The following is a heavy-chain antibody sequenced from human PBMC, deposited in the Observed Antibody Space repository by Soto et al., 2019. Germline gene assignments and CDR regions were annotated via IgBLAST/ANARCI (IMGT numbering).Heavy chain of an antibody. J-gene: IGHJ5*02. CDR2: ISYDGVNK. D-gene: IGHD6-19*01. V-gene: IGHV3-30*18. CDR3: ANARAASGWSGLDT. Sequence: XGSLSLAWAPSTFNVSAYAMHWVRQAPGKGLECVAGISYDGVNKFYSSSMKGRRTVSRDKAKNTFYLQMNSLRPADTALYYCANARAASGWSGLDTWGQGALVTVSS. CDR1: TFNVSAYA.